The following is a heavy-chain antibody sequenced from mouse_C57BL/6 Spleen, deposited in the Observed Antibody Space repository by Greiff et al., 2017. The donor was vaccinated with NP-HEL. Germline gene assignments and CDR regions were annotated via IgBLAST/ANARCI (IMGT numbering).Heavy chain of an antibody. CDR1: GYAFSSSW. CDR3: ARYDGFSYYFDY. V-gene: IGHV1-82*01. D-gene: IGHD2-3*01. Sequence: QVQLKQSGPELVKPGASVKISCKAPGYAFSSSWMNWVKQRPGKGLEWIGRIYPGDGDTNYNGKFKGKATLTADKSSSTAYMQLSSLTSEDSAVYFCARYDGFSYYFDYWGQGTTLTVSS. J-gene: IGHJ2*01. CDR2: IYPGDGDT.